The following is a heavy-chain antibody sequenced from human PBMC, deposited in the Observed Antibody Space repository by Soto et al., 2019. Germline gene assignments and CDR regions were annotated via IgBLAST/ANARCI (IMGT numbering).Heavy chain of an antibody. CDR2: INAGNGNI. J-gene: IGHJ4*02. V-gene: IGHV1-3*01. Sequence: ASLKVSCKSSGYTFPSSAIHCVRQAPGQGLEWMGWINAGNGNIKHSQKFQHRVTITRDTSASTAYMELSSLRFEDTAVYYCARDGAVAGDSNFDYWGQGNLVTVS. CDR3: ARDGAVAGDSNFDY. CDR1: GYTFPSSA. D-gene: IGHD6-19*01.